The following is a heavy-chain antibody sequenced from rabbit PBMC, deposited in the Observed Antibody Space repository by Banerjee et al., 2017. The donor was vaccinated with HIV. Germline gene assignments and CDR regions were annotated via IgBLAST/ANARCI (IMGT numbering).Heavy chain of an antibody. CDR2: IDAGSIDST. D-gene: IGHD1-1*01. CDR3: ARSSSGDYRRVNL. Sequence: QEQLEESGGDLVKPGASLTLTCKASGFSFSSSYWIWWVRQAPGKGLEWIACIDAGSIDSTYYASWAKGRFTISKTSSTTVTLQMTSLAAADTATYFCARSSSGDYRRVNLWGPGTLVTVS. J-gene: IGHJ4*01. V-gene: IGHV1S45*01. CDR1: GFSFSSSYW.